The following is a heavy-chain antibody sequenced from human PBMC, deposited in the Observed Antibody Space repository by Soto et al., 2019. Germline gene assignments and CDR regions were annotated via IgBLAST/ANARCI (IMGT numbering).Heavy chain of an antibody. CDR2: IRVYNGKT. V-gene: IGHV1-18*01. Sequence: ASVKVSCKASGYTFSTYAFSWVGQAPGQGLEWMGWIRVYNGKTEYAQKLQGRVTPTTDTSTSIVYMELRSLTYDDTAVYYCPRDRDSEWLSTWGPGTLVTVSS. D-gene: IGHD3-3*01. CDR1: GYTFSTYA. J-gene: IGHJ5*02. CDR3: PRDRDSEWLST.